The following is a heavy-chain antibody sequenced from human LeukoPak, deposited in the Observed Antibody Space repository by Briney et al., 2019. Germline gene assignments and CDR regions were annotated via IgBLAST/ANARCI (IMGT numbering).Heavy chain of an antibody. D-gene: IGHD3-10*01. CDR2: INPSGGST. CDR3: ARDRKDYYGSGSYYAFGS. Sequence: GASVKVSCKASGYTFTSYYMHWVRQAPGQGLEWMGIINPSGGSTSYAQKFQGRVTMTRDTSTSTVYMELSSLRSEDTAVYYCARDRKDYYGSGSYYAFGSWGQGTLVTVSS. J-gene: IGHJ4*02. V-gene: IGHV1-46*01. CDR1: GYTFTSYY.